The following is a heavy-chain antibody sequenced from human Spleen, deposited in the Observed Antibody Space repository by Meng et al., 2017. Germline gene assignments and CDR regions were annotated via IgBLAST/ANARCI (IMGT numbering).Heavy chain of an antibody. Sequence: GGSLRLSCAASGFTFDDYAMHWVRQAPGKGLEWVSGISWNSGSIGYADSVKGRLTISRDNSKNTLYLQMNSLRAEDTAVYYCARSSITLRYFDIWGQGTMVTVSS. D-gene: IGHD3-16*01. V-gene: IGHV3-9*01. CDR1: GFTFDDYA. J-gene: IGHJ3*02. CDR2: ISWNSGSI. CDR3: ARSSITLRYFDI.